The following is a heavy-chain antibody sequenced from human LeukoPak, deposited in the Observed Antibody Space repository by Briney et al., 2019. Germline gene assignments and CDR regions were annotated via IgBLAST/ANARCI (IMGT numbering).Heavy chain of an antibody. CDR1: GFTFSSYA. CDR3: AKPLVSSCYAH. D-gene: IGHD2-2*01. Sequence: GGSLRLPCAASGFTFSSYAMSWVRQAPGKGLEWVSAISGSGGSTYYADSVKGRFTISRDNSKNTLYLQMNSLRAEDTAVYYCAKPLVSSCYAHWGQGTLVTVSS. CDR2: ISGSGGST. V-gene: IGHV3-23*01. J-gene: IGHJ4*02.